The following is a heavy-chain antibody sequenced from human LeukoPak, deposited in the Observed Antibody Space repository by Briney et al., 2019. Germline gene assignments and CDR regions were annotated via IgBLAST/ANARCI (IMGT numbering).Heavy chain of an antibody. CDR2: IKKDGSET. CDR1: GFSISSYW. CDR3: TGGAGWLTDY. V-gene: IGHV3-7*05. J-gene: IGHJ4*02. Sequence: GGSLRLSCTASGFSISSYWMNWVRQAPGKGLQWVANIKKDGSETKYVDSLKGRFTISRDNAKNSVYLQMNSLRAEDTAVYYCTGGAGWLTDYWGQGTLVTVSS. D-gene: IGHD6-19*01.